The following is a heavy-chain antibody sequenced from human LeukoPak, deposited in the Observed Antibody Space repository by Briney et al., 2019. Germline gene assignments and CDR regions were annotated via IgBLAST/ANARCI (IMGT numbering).Heavy chain of an antibody. V-gene: IGHV4-4*07. Sequence: SETLSLTCTVSGGSISSYYWSWIRQPAGKGLEWIGRIYTSGSTNYNPSLKSRVTISVDTSKNQFSLKLSSVTAADTAVYYCARRVKLRFLEWLLNGPAAGAFDIWGQGTMVTVSS. CDR1: GGSISSYY. J-gene: IGHJ3*02. D-gene: IGHD3-3*01. CDR2: IYTSGST. CDR3: ARRVKLRFLEWLLNGPAAGAFDI.